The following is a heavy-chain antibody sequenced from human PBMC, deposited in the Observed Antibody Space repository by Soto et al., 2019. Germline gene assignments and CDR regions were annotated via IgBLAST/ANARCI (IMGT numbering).Heavy chain of an antibody. CDR2: IYYSGST. V-gene: IGHV4-39*01. D-gene: IGHD2-15*01. Sequence: SETLSLTCTVSGGSISSSSYYWGWIRQPPGKGLEWIGSIYYSGSTYYNPSLKSRVTISVDTSKNQFYLKLSSVTAADTAVYYCARAYCSGGSCYSAYYYYMDVWAKGPRSPSP. CDR1: GGSISSSSYY. CDR3: ARAYCSGGSCYSAYYYYMDV. J-gene: IGHJ6*03.